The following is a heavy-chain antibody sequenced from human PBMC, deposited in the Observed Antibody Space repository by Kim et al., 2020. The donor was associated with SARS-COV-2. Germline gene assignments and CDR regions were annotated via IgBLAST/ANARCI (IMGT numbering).Heavy chain of an antibody. CDR3: ARDGVVVAATGHYYYYGMDV. CDR2: ISSSSSYI. J-gene: IGHJ6*02. Sequence: GGSLRLSCAASGFTFSSYSMNWVRQAPGKGLEWVSSISSSSSYIYYADSVKGRFTISRDNAKNSLYLQMNSLRAEDTAVYYCARDGVVVAATGHYYYYGMDVWGQGTTVTVSS. CDR1: GFTFSSYS. V-gene: IGHV3-21*01. D-gene: IGHD2-15*01.